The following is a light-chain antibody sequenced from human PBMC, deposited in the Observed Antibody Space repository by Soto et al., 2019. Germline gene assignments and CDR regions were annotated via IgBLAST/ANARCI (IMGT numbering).Light chain of an antibody. Sequence: EIVMTQSPATLSVSPGARATLSCRASQSVSSNLAWYQQKPGQAPRLLIYGASTRATGIPARFSGSGSGTEFTLTISSLQYEDFAVYYCQQYNNWPRTSFGQGTKLEIK. CDR1: QSVSSN. V-gene: IGKV3-15*01. CDR2: GAS. J-gene: IGKJ2*03. CDR3: QQYNNWPRTS.